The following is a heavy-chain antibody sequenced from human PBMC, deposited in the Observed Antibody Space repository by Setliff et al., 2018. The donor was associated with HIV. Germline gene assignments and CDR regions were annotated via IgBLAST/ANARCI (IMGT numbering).Heavy chain of an antibody. CDR2: INPNSGGP. Sequence: ASVKVSCKASGYTFTGYSIHWVRQAPGQGLECVGWINPNSGGPNYAQKFQGRVTMTRDTSISTAYMELNRLTFDDTAVYYCARQRFFDCWGQGTLVTVSS. CDR3: ARQRFFDC. CDR1: GYTFTGYS. D-gene: IGHD3-3*01. V-gene: IGHV1-2*02. J-gene: IGHJ4*02.